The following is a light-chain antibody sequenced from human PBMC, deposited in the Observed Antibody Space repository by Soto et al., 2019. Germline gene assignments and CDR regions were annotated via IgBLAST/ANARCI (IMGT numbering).Light chain of an antibody. J-gene: IGKJ5*01. Sequence: EIVLTQSPGTLSFSPGERAILSCRASQSVSSSYLAWYQQKPGQAPRLLIYGASSRATGIPDRFSGSGSGTDFTLTISRLEPEDFAVYYCQQYGSSPPITFGQGTRLEI. CDR3: QQYGSSPPIT. CDR2: GAS. V-gene: IGKV3-20*01. CDR1: QSVSSSY.